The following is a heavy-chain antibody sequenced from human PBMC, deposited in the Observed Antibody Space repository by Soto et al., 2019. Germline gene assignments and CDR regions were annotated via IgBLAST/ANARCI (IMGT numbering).Heavy chain of an antibody. CDR1: GGSISSSSYY. Sequence: QLQLQESGPGLVKPSETLSLTCTVSGGSISSSSYYWGWIRQPPGKGLEWIGSIYYSGSNHYHTSRRARSPVSVATSRTRFSLKLSSVGAAAPAVFYCASTRVVGSVPWGRGTLVTVSS. CDR3: ASTRVVGSVP. D-gene: IGHD2-15*01. CDR2: IYYSGSN. J-gene: IGHJ5*02. V-gene: IGHV4-39*02.